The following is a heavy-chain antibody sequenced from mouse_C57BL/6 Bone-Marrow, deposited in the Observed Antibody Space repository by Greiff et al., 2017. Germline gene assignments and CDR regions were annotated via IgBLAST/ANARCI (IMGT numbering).Heavy chain of an antibody. CDR2: IYPGSGST. V-gene: IGHV1-55*01. CDR1: GYTFTSYW. D-gene: IGHD2-5*01. Sequence: QVQLQQPGAELVKPGASVKMSCKASGYTFTSYWITWVKQRPGQGLEWIGDIYPGSGSTNYNEKFKSKATLTVDTSSSTAYMQLSSLTSEDSAVYYRAREDSKGSYYYAMDYWGQGTSVTASS. J-gene: IGHJ4*01. CDR3: AREDSKGSYYYAMDY.